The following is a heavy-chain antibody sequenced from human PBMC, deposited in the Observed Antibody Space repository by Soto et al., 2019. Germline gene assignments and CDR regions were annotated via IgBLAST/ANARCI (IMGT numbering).Heavy chain of an antibody. J-gene: IGHJ2*01. V-gene: IGHV1-18*01. CDR3: ARDLRSGGKYWYFDI. D-gene: IGHD2-15*01. CDR2: INSFSGDT. Sequence: QVQLVQSGAEVKKPGASVKVSCKASGYTFTHYGITWVRQAPGQGLEWMGWINSFSGDTNYPQKLQGRLTMTTDTATNTVYIELRNLRSDDTAVYYCARDLRSGGKYWYFDIWGRGTLVTVSS. CDR1: GYTFTHYG.